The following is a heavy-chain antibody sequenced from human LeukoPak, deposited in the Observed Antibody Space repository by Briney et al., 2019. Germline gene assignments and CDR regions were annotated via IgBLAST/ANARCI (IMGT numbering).Heavy chain of an antibody. CDR3: ARGITGVYYYYYMDV. CDR2: INPNSGGT. J-gene: IGHJ6*03. Sequence: VASVKVSCKASGYTFTGYYMHWVRQAPGQGLEWMGWINPNSGGTNYAQKFQGRVTMTRDTSISTAYMELSRLRSDDTAVYYCARGITGVYYYYYMDVWGQGTLVTVSS. CDR1: GYTFTGYY. D-gene: IGHD1-14*01. V-gene: IGHV1-2*02.